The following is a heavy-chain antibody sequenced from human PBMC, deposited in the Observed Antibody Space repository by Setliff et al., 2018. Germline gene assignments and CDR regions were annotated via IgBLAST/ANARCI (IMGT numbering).Heavy chain of an antibody. V-gene: IGHV6-1*01. CDR2: TFHLSTWNH. J-gene: IGHJ2*01. CDR1: GDSVSTNGVA. Sequence: SQTLSLTCAISGDSVSTNGVAWNWIRQSPSRGLEWLGRTFHLSTWNHQYALSVKNRITINPDTSKNQFSLQLKYVIPDDTAVYYCVRGRTWGAGWYLDLWGRGTLVTVSS. CDR3: VRGRTWGAGWYLDL. D-gene: IGHD7-27*01.